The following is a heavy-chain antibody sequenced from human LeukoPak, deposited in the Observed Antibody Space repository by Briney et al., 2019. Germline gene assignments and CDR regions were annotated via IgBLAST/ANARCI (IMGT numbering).Heavy chain of an antibody. J-gene: IGHJ4*02. CDR1: GFTFSSNY. CDR2: IYSGGST. CDR3: ARVMSYGGNSNYFDY. V-gene: IGHV3-53*01. D-gene: IGHD4-23*01. Sequence: PGGSLRLSCAASGFTFSSNYMSWVRQAPGKGLEWVSVIYSGGSTYYADSVKGRFTISRDNSKNTLYLQMNSLRDEDTAVYYCARVMSYGGNSNYFDYWGQGTLVTVSS.